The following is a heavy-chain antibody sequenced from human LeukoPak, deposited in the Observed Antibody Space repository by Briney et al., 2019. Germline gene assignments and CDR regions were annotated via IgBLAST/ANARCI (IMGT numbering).Heavy chain of an antibody. Sequence: ASVKVSCKASGYTFTRYYMHWVRQAPGQGLEWMGWINPNSGGTNYAQKFQGRVTMTRDTSISTAYMELSRLRSDDTAVYYCARAYFLAVAGPFDYWGQGTLVTVSS. J-gene: IGHJ4*02. CDR3: ARAYFLAVAGPFDY. V-gene: IGHV1-2*02. CDR2: INPNSGGT. D-gene: IGHD6-19*01. CDR1: GYTFTRYY.